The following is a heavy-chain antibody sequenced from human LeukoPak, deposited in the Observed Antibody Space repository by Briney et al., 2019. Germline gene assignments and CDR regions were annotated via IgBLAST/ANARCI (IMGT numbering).Heavy chain of an antibody. CDR2: IYTTWST. D-gene: IGHD6-19*01. V-gene: IGHV4-4*07. J-gene: IGHJ4*02. CDR1: GGFISSYY. CDR3: ARMASSGWYNFDY. Sequence: PSETLSLTCTVSGGFISSYYWSWIRQPAGKGLEWIGLIYTTWSTNYNPSLKSRVTMSVDTSKNQFSLKLSSVAAAETAVYYCARMASSGWYNFDYLGQGTLVTVSS.